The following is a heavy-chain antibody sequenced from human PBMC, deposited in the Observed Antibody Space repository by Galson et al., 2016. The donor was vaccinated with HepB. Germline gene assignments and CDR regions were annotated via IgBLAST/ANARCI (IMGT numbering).Heavy chain of an antibody. D-gene: IGHD3-22*01. CDR3: ARRVVVVITNAFDI. Sequence: SETLSLTCSVSGGSVSTSTYYWGWIRQAPGKGLEWIGNIYYTGATSHNPSLRSRLTISVDTSKNQLSLTLTSVTAADTAVYYCARRVVVVITNAFDIWGQGAEVIVSS. CDR1: GGSVSTSTYY. CDR2: IYYTGAT. V-gene: IGHV4-39*01. J-gene: IGHJ3*02.